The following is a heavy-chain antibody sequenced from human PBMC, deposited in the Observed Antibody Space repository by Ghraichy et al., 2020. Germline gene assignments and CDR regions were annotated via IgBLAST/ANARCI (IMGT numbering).Heavy chain of an antibody. J-gene: IGHJ2*01. V-gene: IGHV3-66*01. CDR3: AREAESIAVAGTVYWYFVL. Sequence: GESLNISCAASGFTVSSNYMSWVRQAPGKGLEWVSVIYSGGSTYYADSVKGRFTISRDNSKNTLYPQMNSLRAEDTAVYYCAREAESIAVAGTVYWYFVLWGRGTLVTVSS. D-gene: IGHD6-19*01. CDR2: IYSGGST. CDR1: GFTVSSNY.